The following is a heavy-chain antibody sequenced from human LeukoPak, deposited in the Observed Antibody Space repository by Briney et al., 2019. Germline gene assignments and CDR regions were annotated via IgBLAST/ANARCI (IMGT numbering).Heavy chain of an antibody. Sequence: PGGSLRLSCAASGFTFSSCAMHWVRQAPGKGLEWVAVISYDGSNKYYADSVKGRFTISRDNSKSTLYLQMNSLRAEDTAVYYCARDTSGYDYQYWGQGTLVTVSS. CDR1: GFTFSSCA. CDR3: ARDTSGYDYQY. V-gene: IGHV3-30-3*01. CDR2: ISYDGSNK. J-gene: IGHJ4*02. D-gene: IGHD5-12*01.